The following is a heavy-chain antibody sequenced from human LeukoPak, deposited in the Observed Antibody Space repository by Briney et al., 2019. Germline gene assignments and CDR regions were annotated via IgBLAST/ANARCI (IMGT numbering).Heavy chain of an antibody. D-gene: IGHD3-16*01. J-gene: IGHJ4*02. CDR2: ISSDGYST. V-gene: IGHV3-74*01. CDR1: GFIFNDYW. CDR3: ARDRYAYDTAYDY. Sequence: PGGSLRDSCAASGFIFNDYWVHWVRQAPGKGLVWVPRISSDGYSTDYAESVKGRFTISRDNGDNTLFLQMDSLRAEDTAVYYCARDRYAYDTAYDYWGQGTLVTVSS.